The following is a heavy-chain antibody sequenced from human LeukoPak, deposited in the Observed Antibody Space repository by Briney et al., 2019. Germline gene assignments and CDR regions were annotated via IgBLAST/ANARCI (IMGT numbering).Heavy chain of an antibody. CDR2: IAYDGSRK. D-gene: IGHD4-23*01. CDR1: GFTFSGYG. J-gene: IGHJ4*02. CDR3: AREDYGGARAFGY. Sequence: PGGSLRLSCAGSGFTFSGYGMHWVRQAPGKGLEWVTGIAYDGSRKHYADSVKGRFTISRDNSRNTMDLQMNSLKTEDTAVYYCAREDYGGARAFGYWGQGTLVSVSS. V-gene: IGHV3-33*05.